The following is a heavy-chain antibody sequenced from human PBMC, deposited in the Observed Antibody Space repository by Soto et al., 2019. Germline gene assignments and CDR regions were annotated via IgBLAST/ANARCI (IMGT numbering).Heavy chain of an antibody. Sequence: QVQLVQSGAEVKRPGASVRISCKASGYTFTRYGIHWVRQAPGQRLEWMGWINAANGNTKNSEKLQGRVTITRDTSTRTAYVELSSLTSKDTAVYYCAREGPYRTNNGCFDPWGQGTLVTVSS. V-gene: IGHV1-3*01. CDR2: INAANGNT. CDR1: GYTFTRYG. CDR3: AREGPYRTNNGCFDP. J-gene: IGHJ5*02. D-gene: IGHD4-4*01.